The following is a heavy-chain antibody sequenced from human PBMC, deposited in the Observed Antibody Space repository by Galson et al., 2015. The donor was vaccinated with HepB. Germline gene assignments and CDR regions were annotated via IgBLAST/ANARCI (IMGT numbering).Heavy chain of an antibody. CDR3: ATAGSYRFDY. V-gene: IGHV3-74*01. CDR1: GFAFSGYW. D-gene: IGHD6-6*01. Sequence: SLRLSCAASGFAFSGYWVHWVRQAPGKGLMWVSRINSDGTTINYADSVKGRFTISRDNSKNILYLQMNSLRAEDTGFYYCATAGSYRFDYWGQGTLATVSS. J-gene: IGHJ4*02. CDR2: INSDGTTI.